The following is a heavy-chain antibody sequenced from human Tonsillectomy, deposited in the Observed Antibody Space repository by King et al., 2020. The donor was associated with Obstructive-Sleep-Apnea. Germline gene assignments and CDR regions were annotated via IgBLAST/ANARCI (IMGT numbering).Heavy chain of an antibody. CDR3: ARVLLWFGELSYFDY. D-gene: IGHD3-10*01. V-gene: IGHV4-4*02. CDR2: IYHSGST. CDR1: GGSISSSNW. J-gene: IGHJ4*02. Sequence: HVQLQESGPGLVKPSGTLSLTCAVSGGSISSSNWWSWVRQPPGKGLEWIGEIYHSGSTHYNPSLKSLVTISVDKSKNQFSLKLSSVTAADTAVYYCARVLLWFGELSYFDYWGQGTLVTVSS.